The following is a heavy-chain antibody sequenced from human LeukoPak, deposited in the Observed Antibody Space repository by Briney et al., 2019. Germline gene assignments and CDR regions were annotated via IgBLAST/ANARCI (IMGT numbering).Heavy chain of an antibody. CDR3: ASLPMVRGVTDFDY. V-gene: IGHV4-39*01. CDR2: IYYSGST. J-gene: IGHJ4*02. CDR1: GGSISSSSYY. Sequence: SETLSLTCTVSGGSISSSSYYWGWIRQPPGKGLEWIGSIYYSGSTYYNPSLKSRVTISVDTSKNQFSLKLSSVTAADTAVYYCASLPMVRGVTDFDYWGQGTLVTVSS. D-gene: IGHD3-10*01.